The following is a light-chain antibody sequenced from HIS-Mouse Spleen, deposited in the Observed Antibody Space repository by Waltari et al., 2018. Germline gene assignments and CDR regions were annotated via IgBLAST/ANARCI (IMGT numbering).Light chain of an antibody. J-gene: IGLJ1*01. V-gene: IGLV2-14*03. CDR1: SSDVGGYNY. Sequence: QSALTQPASVSGSPGPSITIPCPGTSSDVGGYNYVSWYQQHPGKAPQLMIYDVSNRPSGVSNRFSGSKSGNTASLTISGLQAEDEADYYCSSYTSSSTYVFGTGTKVTVL. CDR3: SSYTSSSTYV. CDR2: DVS.